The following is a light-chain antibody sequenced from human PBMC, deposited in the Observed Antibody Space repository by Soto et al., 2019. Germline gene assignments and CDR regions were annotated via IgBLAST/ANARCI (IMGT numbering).Light chain of an antibody. V-gene: IGKV3-11*01. CDR2: DAS. CDR3: QHRSNWPA. Sequence: EIVLTQAPATMSLCPLETSTRSCKTSQSVSRNLAWYQQKPGQAPRLLIYDASQRATGIAARFSGSGSGTDFTLTISSLEPEDFALYYCQHRSNWPAFGGGTKVDIK. CDR1: QSVSRN. J-gene: IGKJ4*01.